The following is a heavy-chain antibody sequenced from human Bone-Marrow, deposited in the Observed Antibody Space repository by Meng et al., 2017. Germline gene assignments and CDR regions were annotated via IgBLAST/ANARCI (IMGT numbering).Heavy chain of an antibody. CDR2: IRSKAYGGTT. V-gene: IGHV3-49*03. J-gene: IGHJ4*02. CDR3: TTFSLRSDPDY. CDR1: GFTFGDYA. Sequence: GESLKISCTASGFTFGDYAMSWFRQAPGKGLEWVGFIRSKAYGGTTEYAASVKGRFTISRDDSKSIAYLQMNSLKTEDTAVYYCTTFSLRSDPDYWGQGTLVTVSS.